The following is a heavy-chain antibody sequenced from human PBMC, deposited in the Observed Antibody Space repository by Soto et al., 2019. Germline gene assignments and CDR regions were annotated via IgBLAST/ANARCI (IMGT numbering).Heavy chain of an antibody. Sequence: QVQLQESGPGMVKHLETLSLTCTVSGGSIDSGDYYWSWIRQPPGKVLEWIGYVYYSGTTNYNPSLKSRVTLSLDKTQNQFSLKMNSVTAADTAVYYCARDVIARPSNFDPLGEGTLVAVSS. J-gene: IGHJ5*02. CDR1: GGSIDSGDYY. V-gene: IGHV4-61*08. CDR2: VYYSGTT. CDR3: ARDVIARPSNFDP. D-gene: IGHD2-21*01.